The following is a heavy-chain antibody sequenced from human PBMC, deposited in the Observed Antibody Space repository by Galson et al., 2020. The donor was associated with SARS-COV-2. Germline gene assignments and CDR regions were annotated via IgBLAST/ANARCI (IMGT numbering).Heavy chain of an antibody. CDR3: ARQGGLMAPGLYWYFDL. Sequence: HGESLKISCKNSGDNFTNYWIGWVRQMPGKGLEWMGIVYLGDSDTSYSPSFQGQVTMSVDKSSRTAYLEWSSLKASDTAMYYCARQGGLMAPGLYWYFDLWGRGTLLTVSS. D-gene: IGHD6-13*01. J-gene: IGHJ2*01. CDR1: GDNFTNYW. CDR2: VYLGDSDT. V-gene: IGHV5-51*01.